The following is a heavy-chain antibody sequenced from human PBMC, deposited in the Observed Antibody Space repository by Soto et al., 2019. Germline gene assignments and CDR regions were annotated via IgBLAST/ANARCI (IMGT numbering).Heavy chain of an antibody. CDR3: AAGGGLPRYY. J-gene: IGHJ4*02. CDR2: IYHSGST. V-gene: IGHV4-30-2*01. D-gene: IGHD5-12*01. Sequence: SETLSLTCAVSGGSISSGGYSWSWIRQPPGKGLEWIGYIYHSGSTNYNPSLNSRVTISVDRSKNQFSLKPSSVTAADTAVYYCAAGGGLPRYYWGQGTLVTVSS. CDR1: GGSISSGGYS.